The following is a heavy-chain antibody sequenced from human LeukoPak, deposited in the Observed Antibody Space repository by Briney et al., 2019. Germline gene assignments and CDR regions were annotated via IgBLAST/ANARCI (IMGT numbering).Heavy chain of an antibody. J-gene: IGHJ4*02. V-gene: IGHV3-30*03. CDR1: GFTFSSYG. Sequence: GGSLRLSCAASGFTFSSYGMHWVRQAPGKGLEWVAVISYDGSKKYYADSVKGRFTISRDNSNNTLYLQMNSLRAEDTAVYYCARFQSSRWRNYWGQGTLVTVSS. D-gene: IGHD6-13*01. CDR2: ISYDGSKK. CDR3: ARFQSSRWRNY.